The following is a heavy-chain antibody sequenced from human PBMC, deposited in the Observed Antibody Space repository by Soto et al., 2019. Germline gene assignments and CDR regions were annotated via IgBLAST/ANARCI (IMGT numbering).Heavy chain of an antibody. CDR3: ARDLIAVAGRGYYYYYMDV. CDR1: GYTFTSYG. Sequence: ASVKVSCKASGYTFTSYGISWVRQAPGQGLEWMGWISAYNGNTNYAQKLQGRVTMTTDTSTSTAYMELRSLRSDDTAVYYCARDLIAVAGRGYYYYYMDVWGKGTTVTVSS. V-gene: IGHV1-18*01. CDR2: ISAYNGNT. J-gene: IGHJ6*03. D-gene: IGHD6-19*01.